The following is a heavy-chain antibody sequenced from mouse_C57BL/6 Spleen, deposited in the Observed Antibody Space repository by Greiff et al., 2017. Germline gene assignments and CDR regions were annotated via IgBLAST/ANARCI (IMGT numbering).Heavy chain of an antibody. Sequence: QVQLQQSGPELVKPGASVKISCKASGYAFSSSWMNWVKQRPGKGLEWIGRIYPGDGDTNYNGKFKGKATLTADKSSSTAYMQLSSLTSEDSAVYFCARKELGQDWYFDVWGTGTTVTVSS. CDR1: GYAFSSSW. J-gene: IGHJ1*03. CDR3: ARKELGQDWYFDV. CDR2: IYPGDGDT. D-gene: IGHD3-3*01. V-gene: IGHV1-82*01.